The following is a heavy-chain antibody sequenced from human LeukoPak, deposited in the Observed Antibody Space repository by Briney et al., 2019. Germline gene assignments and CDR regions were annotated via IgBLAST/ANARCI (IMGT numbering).Heavy chain of an antibody. D-gene: IGHD3-22*01. V-gene: IGHV5-51*01. J-gene: IGHJ3*02. CDR1: GYSFTSNW. CDR3: AIDSSGYYYVYAFDI. Sequence: GESLTTSCKGSGYSFTSNWVGWVRQMPGKGLEWMGIIYPGDSDTRYSPSFQGQVTISADKSISTAYLQWSSLKASDTAMYYCAIDSSGYYYVYAFDIWGQGTMLTVSS. CDR2: IYPGDSDT.